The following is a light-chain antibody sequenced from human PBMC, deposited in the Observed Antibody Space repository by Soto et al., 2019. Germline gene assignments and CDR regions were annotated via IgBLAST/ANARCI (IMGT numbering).Light chain of an antibody. Sequence: QSVLTQPPSVSGAPGQRVTISCTGSSSNIGAGYDVHWYQQLPGTAPKLMIYEVSNRPSGVSNRFSGSKSGNTASLTISGLQAEDEADYYCSSYTSSSTDVVFGGGTKLTVL. V-gene: IGLV1-40*01. CDR1: SSNIGAGYD. J-gene: IGLJ2*01. CDR2: EVS. CDR3: SSYTSSSTDVV.